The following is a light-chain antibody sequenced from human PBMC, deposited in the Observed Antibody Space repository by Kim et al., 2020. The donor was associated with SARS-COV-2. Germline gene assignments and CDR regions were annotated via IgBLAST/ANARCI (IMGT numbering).Light chain of an antibody. CDR2: SDN. J-gene: IGLJ3*02. Sequence: QSVVTQPPSASGTPGQRVTISCSGSSSNIGSNAVSWYQQFPGAAPKILIHSDNQRSSGVPGRFSGSKSGTSASLAISGLQSGDEADYYCASWDDSLHGPVFGGGTQLTVL. CDR1: SSNIGSNA. CDR3: ASWDDSLHGPV. V-gene: IGLV1-44*01.